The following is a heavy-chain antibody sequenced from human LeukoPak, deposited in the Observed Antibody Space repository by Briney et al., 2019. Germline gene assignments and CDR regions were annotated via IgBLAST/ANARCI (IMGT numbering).Heavy chain of an antibody. V-gene: IGHV3-48*04. CDR1: GFTFTSYS. CDR3: ARRTPGYCSGGSCYAFQH. CDR2: ISSASGTI. J-gene: IGHJ1*01. Sequence: GGSLRLSCAASGFTFTSYSMNWVRQAPGKGLEWVSYISSASGTIYYADSVKGRFTISRDNAQNSLYLQINSLRAEDTAVYFCARRTPGYCSGGSCYAFQHWGQGTLVTVSS. D-gene: IGHD2-15*01.